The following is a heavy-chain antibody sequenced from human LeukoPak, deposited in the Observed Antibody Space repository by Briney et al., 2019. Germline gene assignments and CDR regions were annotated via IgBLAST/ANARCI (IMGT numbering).Heavy chain of an antibody. D-gene: IGHD3-22*01. J-gene: IGHJ4*02. CDR3: ARGDYDSSGYYPYYFDS. V-gene: IGHV3-21*01. CDR1: GFTFSTDS. CDR2: ISSSSSYI. Sequence: GGSLRLSCAASGFTFSTDSMNWVRQAPGTGLEWVSSISSSSSYIDYADSRNGRFTISRANAQNSLYMQWNSRRAEDTAVYYCARGDYDSSGYYPYYFDSWGQRDPVTVSS.